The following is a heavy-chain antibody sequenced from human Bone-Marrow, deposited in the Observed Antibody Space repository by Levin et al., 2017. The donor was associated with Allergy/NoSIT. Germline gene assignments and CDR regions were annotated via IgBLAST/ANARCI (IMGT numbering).Heavy chain of an antibody. J-gene: IGHJ6*02. D-gene: IGHD1-20*01. CDR1: GGPISSFF. CDR3: ARNGGNWHDVDYHYGMDI. V-gene: IGHV4-59*01. CDR2: IYYSGDE. Sequence: GSLRLSCTVSGGPISSFFWSWVRQPPGKGLEWIGSIYYSGDEDLHPSLKSRLTMSVDRSRRQISLTLRSVTAADTAVYYCARNGGNWHDVDYHYGMDIWGQGTTVIVSS.